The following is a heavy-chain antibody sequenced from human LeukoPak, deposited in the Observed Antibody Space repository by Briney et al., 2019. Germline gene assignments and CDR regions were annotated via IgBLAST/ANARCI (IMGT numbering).Heavy chain of an antibody. D-gene: IGHD2-2*01. V-gene: IGHV1-46*01. J-gene: IGHJ4*02. CDR2: INPSGGST. Sequence: ASVKVSCKASGYTFTSYYMHWVRQAPGQGLEWMGIINPSGGSTSYAQKFQGRVTMTRDTSTSTVYMELSSLRSEDTAVYYCARVGAGCSSTSCYEPFDYWGQGTLVTVSS. CDR3: ARVGAGCSSTSCYEPFDY. CDR1: GYTFTSYY.